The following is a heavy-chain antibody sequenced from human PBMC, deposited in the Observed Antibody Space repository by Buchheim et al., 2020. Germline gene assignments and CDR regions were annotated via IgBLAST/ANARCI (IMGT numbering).Heavy chain of an antibody. CDR2: INHSGST. CDR3: ARGWDSGSDW. CDR1: GGSFSGYY. Sequence: QVQLQQWGAGLLKPSETLSLTCAVYGGSFSGYYWSWIRQPPGKGLEWIGEINHSGSTNYNPSLKSRLTISVDTSKNQFPSKLSAVAAADTAVYYCARGWDSGSDWWGQGTL. J-gene: IGHJ4*02. D-gene: IGHD1-26*01. V-gene: IGHV4-34*01.